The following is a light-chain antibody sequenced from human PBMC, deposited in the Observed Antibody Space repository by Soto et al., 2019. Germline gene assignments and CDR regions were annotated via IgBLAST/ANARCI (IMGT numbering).Light chain of an antibody. CDR2: AAS. Sequence: EIVLTQSPGTLSLSPGERATLSCRASQSVTSSYLAWYQRKPGQAPRLLIFAASTRATGIPDRFSGSGSGTDFTRTISRLEPEDFALYYCQQYGSTPPTFGQGTKVEIK. CDR1: QSVTSSY. CDR3: QQYGSTPPT. V-gene: IGKV3-20*01. J-gene: IGKJ2*01.